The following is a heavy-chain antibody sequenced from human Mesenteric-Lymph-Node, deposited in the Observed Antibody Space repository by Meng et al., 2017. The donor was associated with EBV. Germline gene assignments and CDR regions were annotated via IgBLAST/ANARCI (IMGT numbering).Heavy chain of an antibody. V-gene: IGHV4-30-4*01. D-gene: IGHD3-10*01. CDR2: MYSSGST. CDR1: GGFISSGGYY. J-gene: IGHJ4*02. Sequence: VQLRESGPGLVKHSQTLSLPCAVAGGFISSGGYYWTWIRQPPGKGLEWIGYMYSSGSTYYNPSLESRFAMSLDTYKNQFSLRLTSVTAADTALYYCARGAYEGSGSKFADWGQGTLVTVSS. CDR3: ARGAYEGSGSKFAD.